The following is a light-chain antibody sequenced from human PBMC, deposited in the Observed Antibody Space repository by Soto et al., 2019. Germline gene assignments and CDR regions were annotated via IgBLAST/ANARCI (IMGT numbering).Light chain of an antibody. CDR3: QQSYSTPWT. CDR1: QSVAYTY. Sequence: EIVLTQSPATLSLSPGERATLSCRASQSVAYTYLAWFQQKPGQAPRLLIYGASNRATGIPSRFSGSGSGTDFILTISSLQPEEFATYYCQQSYSTPWTFGQGTKVDIK. J-gene: IGKJ1*01. V-gene: IGKV3-20*02. CDR2: GAS.